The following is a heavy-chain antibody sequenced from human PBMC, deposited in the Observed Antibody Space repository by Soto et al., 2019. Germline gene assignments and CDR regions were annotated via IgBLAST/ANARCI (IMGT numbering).Heavy chain of an antibody. D-gene: IGHD1-7*01. CDR1: GCSFTSYY. Sequence: GASVKVSCKASGCSFTSYYIHWVRQAPGQSLEWMGIINPSDATTSYARKFQGRVTVTRDTSTSTVYLELSSLRSEDTAVYYCTRTLDARTKSWYFDLWGRGTLVTVSS. J-gene: IGHJ2*01. V-gene: IGHV1-46*03. CDR3: TRTLDARTKSWYFDL. CDR2: INPSDATT.